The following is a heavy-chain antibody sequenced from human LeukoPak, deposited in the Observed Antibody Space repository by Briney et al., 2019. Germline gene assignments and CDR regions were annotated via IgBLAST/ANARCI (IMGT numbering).Heavy chain of an antibody. Sequence: GGSLRLSCAASGFTVSSNCMSWVRQAPGKGLEWVSVIYSGGSTYYADSVKGRFTISRDNSKNTLYLQMNSLRAEDTAMYYCTRDRGRYADSGTYFAYWGEGTLVTVSS. CDR3: TRDRGRYADSGTYFAY. CDR2: IYSGGST. J-gene: IGHJ4*02. CDR1: GFTVSSNC. V-gene: IGHV3-53*01. D-gene: IGHD3-10*01.